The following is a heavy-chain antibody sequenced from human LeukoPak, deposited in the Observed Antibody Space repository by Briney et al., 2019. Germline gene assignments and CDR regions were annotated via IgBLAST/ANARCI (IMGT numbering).Heavy chain of an antibody. CDR1: GYSISSGYY. V-gene: IGHV4-38-2*02. Sequence: PSETLSLTCTVSGYSISSGYYWGWIRQPPGKGLEWIGSIYHSGSTYYNPSLKSRVTISVDTSKNQFSLKLRSVTAADTAVYYCARAKCSTSCYRRDYYFDYWGQGTLVTVSS. D-gene: IGHD2-2*01. CDR3: ARAKCSTSCYRRDYYFDY. J-gene: IGHJ4*02. CDR2: IYHSGST.